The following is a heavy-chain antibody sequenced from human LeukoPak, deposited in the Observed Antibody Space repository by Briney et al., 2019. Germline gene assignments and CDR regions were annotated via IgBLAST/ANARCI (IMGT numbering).Heavy chain of an antibody. Sequence: GGSLRLSCAASGFTFGSYGMNWVRQAPGKGLEWVSTLSAGGETAYYADSVKGRFTIYRDNPQNTLYLQMNSLRGDDTALYYCAFSPLGNNYGNAYWGQGTLVTVSS. CDR1: GFTFGSYG. D-gene: IGHD1/OR15-1a*01. J-gene: IGHJ4*02. V-gene: IGHV3-23*01. CDR2: LSAGGETA. CDR3: AFSPLGNNYGNAY.